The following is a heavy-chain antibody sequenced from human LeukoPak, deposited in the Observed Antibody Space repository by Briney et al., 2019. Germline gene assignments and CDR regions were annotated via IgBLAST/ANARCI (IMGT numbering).Heavy chain of an antibody. J-gene: IGHJ6*03. V-gene: IGHV1-8*01. Sequence: ASVKVSCKASGNTFTSYDINWVRQATGQGLEWMGWMNPNSGNTGYAQKFQGRVTMTRNTSISTAYMELSSVTAADTAVYYCARSFRSCSGGSCSSRRYYYYMDVWGKGTTVTVSS. CDR2: MNPNSGNT. CDR3: ARSFRSCSGGSCSSRRYYYYMDV. D-gene: IGHD2-15*01. CDR1: GNTFTSYD.